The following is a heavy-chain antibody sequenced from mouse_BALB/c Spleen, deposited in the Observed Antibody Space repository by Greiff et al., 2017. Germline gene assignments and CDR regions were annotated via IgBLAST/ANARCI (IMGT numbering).Heavy chain of an antibody. J-gene: IGHJ2*01. CDR1: GFTFSSYG. CDR2: INSNGGST. CDR3: ASSYGSSYYFDY. V-gene: IGHV5-6-3*01. Sequence: DVHLVESGGGLVQPGGSLKLSCAASGFTFSSYGMSWVRQTPDKRLELVATINSNGGSTYYPDSVKGRFTISRDNAKNTLYLQMSSLKSEDTAMYYCASSYGSSYYFDYWGQGTTLTVSS. D-gene: IGHD1-1*01.